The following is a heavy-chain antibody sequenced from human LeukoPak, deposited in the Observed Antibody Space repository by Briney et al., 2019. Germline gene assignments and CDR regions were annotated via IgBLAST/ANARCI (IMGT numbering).Heavy chain of an antibody. Sequence: GGSLRLSCAASGFTFSSYGMHWVRQAPGKGLEWVAVISYGGSNKYYTDSVKGRFTISRDNSKNTLYLQMNSLRAEDTAVYYCAKDRVEVTYFDYWGQGTLVTVSS. V-gene: IGHV3-30*18. J-gene: IGHJ4*02. CDR2: ISYGGSNK. D-gene: IGHD2-21*02. CDR3: AKDRVEVTYFDY. CDR1: GFTFSSYG.